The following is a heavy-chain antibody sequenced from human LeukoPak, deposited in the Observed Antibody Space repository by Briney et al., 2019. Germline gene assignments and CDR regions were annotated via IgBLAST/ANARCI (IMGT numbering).Heavy chain of an antibody. D-gene: IGHD5-24*01. CDR1: GFIFSDYN. CDR2: ISSGTI. Sequence: GGSLRLSCAASGFIFSDYNMNWVRQAPGEGLEWLSYISSGTISYADSVKGRFTISRDNAKNSLYLQMNSLRAEDTAVYFCARDYKYAFDYWGQGALVTVSS. CDR3: ARDYKYAFDY. J-gene: IGHJ4*02. V-gene: IGHV3-48*01.